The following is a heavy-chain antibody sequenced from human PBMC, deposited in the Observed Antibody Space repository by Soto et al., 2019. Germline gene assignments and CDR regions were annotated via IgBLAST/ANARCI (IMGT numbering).Heavy chain of an antibody. CDR3: AREYMRWFDP. D-gene: IGHD1-20*01. CDR1: GGSITNYY. V-gene: IGHV4-59*01. Sequence: SETLSLTCTVSGGSITNYYWSWIRQPPGKGLEWVGYIYQTGTSSYNPSLKSRVAMSMDTSKRQISLKLTPVTAADTAVYYCAREYMRWFDPWGQGTLVTVSS. CDR2: IYQTGTS. J-gene: IGHJ5*02.